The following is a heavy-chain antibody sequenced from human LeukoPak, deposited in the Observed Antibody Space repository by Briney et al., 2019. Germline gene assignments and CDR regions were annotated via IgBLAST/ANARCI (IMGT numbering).Heavy chain of an antibody. J-gene: IGHJ4*02. D-gene: IGHD2-2*01. Sequence: HSGGSLRLSCAAPGFTVSSNYMSWVRQAPGKGLEWVSVIYSGGSTYYADSVKGRSTISRDNSKNTLYLQMNSLRAEDTAVYYCARIGGVVPASDYWGQGTLVTVSS. V-gene: IGHV3-53*01. CDR2: IYSGGST. CDR1: GFTVSSNY. CDR3: ARIGGVVPASDY.